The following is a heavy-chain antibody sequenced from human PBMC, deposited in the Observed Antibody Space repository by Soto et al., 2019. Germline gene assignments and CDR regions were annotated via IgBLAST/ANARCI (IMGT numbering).Heavy chain of an antibody. CDR1: GFTFSSHA. Sequence: QSGGSLRLSCAASGFTFSSHATSWFRQAPGKGLEWVSAISGSGGSTYYADSVKGRFTISRDNSKNSLYLQMNSLRAEDTALYYCAKEQGWSLRFLNRMDVWGQGISVTVPS. CDR2: ISGSGGST. V-gene: IGHV3-23*01. CDR3: AKEQGWSLRFLNRMDV. J-gene: IGHJ6*02. D-gene: IGHD3-3*01.